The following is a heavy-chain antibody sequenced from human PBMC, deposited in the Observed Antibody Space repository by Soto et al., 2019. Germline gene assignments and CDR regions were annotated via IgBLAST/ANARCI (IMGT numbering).Heavy chain of an antibody. CDR3: ARAMTTVTTIDY. D-gene: IGHD4-17*01. CDR1: GGSISSSIYF. J-gene: IGHJ4*02. CDR2: IYYSGST. V-gene: IGHV4-39*01. Sequence: SETLSLTCTVSGGSISSSIYFWGWIRQPPGKGLEWIGSIYYSGSTYYNPSLKSRVTVSVDTSKNQFSLKLSSVTAADTAVYYCARAMTTVTTIDYWGQGTLVTVSS.